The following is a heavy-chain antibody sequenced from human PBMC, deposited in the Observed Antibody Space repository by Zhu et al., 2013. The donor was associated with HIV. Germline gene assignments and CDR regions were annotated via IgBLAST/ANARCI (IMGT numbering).Heavy chain of an antibody. V-gene: IGHV1-69*09. CDR1: GVKLKFHA. Sequence: QVQLMQSGPEVKRPGSSVRVSCQASGVKLKFHAISWIRQAPGQGLEWLGSILPALASTKYGRNFQGRVSFTADTSQNTVYMELTNLKPDDTAVYYCARVQSTMARRRAPFDPWGQGTLVTVSS. D-gene: IGHD3-10*01. CDR2: ILPALAST. J-gene: IGHJ5*02. CDR3: ARVQSTMARRRAPFDP.